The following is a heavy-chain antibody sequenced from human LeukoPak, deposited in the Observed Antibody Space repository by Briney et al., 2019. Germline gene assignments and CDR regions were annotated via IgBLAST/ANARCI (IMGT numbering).Heavy chain of an antibody. Sequence: GGSLRLSCAASGFTFSSYEMNWVRQAPGKGLGWVSYISSSGSTIYYADSVKGRFTISRDNAKNSLYLQMNSLRAEDTAVYYCARDPGGAFDYWGQGTLVTVSS. V-gene: IGHV3-48*03. J-gene: IGHJ4*02. CDR2: ISSSGSTI. CDR1: GFTFSSYE. CDR3: ARDPGGAFDY. D-gene: IGHD3-16*01.